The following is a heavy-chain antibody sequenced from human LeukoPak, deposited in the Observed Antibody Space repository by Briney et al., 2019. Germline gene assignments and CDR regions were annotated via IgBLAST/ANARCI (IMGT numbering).Heavy chain of an antibody. CDR2: INPTGGST. J-gene: IGHJ4*02. Sequence: ASVKVSCKASGYTFPSYFMYWVRQAPGQGLEWMGIINPTGGSTTYAQKFQGRVTMTRDTSTSTVYMELSSLRSDDTAVYYCARTAARRFDYWGQGTLVTVSS. CDR1: GYTFPSYF. D-gene: IGHD6-6*01. CDR3: ARTAARRFDY. V-gene: IGHV1-46*01.